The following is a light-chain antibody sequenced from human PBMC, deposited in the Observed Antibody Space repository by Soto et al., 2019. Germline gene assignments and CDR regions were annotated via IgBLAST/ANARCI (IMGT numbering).Light chain of an antibody. CDR2: KAS. J-gene: IGKJ5*01. V-gene: IGKV1-39*01. CDR3: QQSYSPPPIT. CDR1: QSIGIS. Sequence: DIKMTQSPSSLSASVGDGVTITCRASQSIGISLNWYQQRPGKAPKLLIYKASTLKSGVPSRFSGSGSGTDFTLTIGSLQPEDFATYYCQQSYSPPPITFGQGTRLEIK.